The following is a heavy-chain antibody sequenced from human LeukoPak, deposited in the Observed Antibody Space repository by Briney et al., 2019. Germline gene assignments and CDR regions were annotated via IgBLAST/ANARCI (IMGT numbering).Heavy chain of an antibody. J-gene: IGHJ4*02. CDR2: ISTGSSFI. CDR1: GFTFSSYV. CDR3: ARDKDSIAAVQYYFDY. Sequence: KPGGSLRLSCAASGFTFSSYVMNWVRQTPGKGLEWVSSISTGSSFIYYADSVKGRFTISRDNAKNSLYLQMSSLRAEDTAVYYCARDKDSIAAVQYYFDYWGQGTLVTVSS. V-gene: IGHV3-21*01. D-gene: IGHD6-13*01.